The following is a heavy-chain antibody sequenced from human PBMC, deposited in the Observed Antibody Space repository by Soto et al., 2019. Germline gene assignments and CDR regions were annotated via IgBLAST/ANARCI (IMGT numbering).Heavy chain of an antibody. V-gene: IGHV6-1*01. CDR3: AGSFSGRGGMDV. CDR1: GDSVSSNSAA. CDR2: TYYRSKWYN. D-gene: IGHD3-10*01. J-gene: IGHJ6*02. Sequence: ILSLTCAISGDSVSSNSAAWNWIRQSPSRGLEWLGRTYYRSKWYNDYAVSVKSRLTINPDTSKHQFSLQLNSVSPEDTAVYYCAGSFSGRGGMDVWGPGTSVTVSS.